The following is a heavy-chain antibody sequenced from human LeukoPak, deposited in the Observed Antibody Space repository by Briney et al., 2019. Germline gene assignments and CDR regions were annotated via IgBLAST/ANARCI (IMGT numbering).Heavy chain of an antibody. CDR1: GGSISSSSYY. J-gene: IGHJ5*02. V-gene: IGHV4-39*07. D-gene: IGHD3-3*01. CDR3: ARDAGGGITIFGVVITNWFDP. CDR2: IYYSGST. Sequence: SETLSLTCTVSGGSISSSSYYWGWIRQPPGRGLEWIGSIYYSGSTYYNPSLKSRVTISVDTSKNQFSLKLSSVTAADTAVYYCARDAGGGITIFGVVITNWFDPWGQGTLVTVSS.